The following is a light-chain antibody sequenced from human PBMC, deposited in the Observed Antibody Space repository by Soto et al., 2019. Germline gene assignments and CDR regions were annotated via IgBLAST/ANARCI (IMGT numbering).Light chain of an antibody. J-gene: IGKJ4*01. Sequence: EIVMTQSPATLSVSPGERATLSCSASQSVSSNLAWYQQKPGQTPKLLIYVASTRATVIPGRFSGSGSGTEFTLTISSLQSEDFAVYYCQKYNVWPLSFGGGTKVEFK. CDR1: QSVSSN. CDR2: VAS. CDR3: QKYNVWPLS. V-gene: IGKV3-15*01.